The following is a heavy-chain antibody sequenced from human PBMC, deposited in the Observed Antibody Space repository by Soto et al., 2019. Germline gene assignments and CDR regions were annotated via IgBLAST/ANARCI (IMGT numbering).Heavy chain of an antibody. V-gene: IGHV4-39*01. J-gene: IGHJ4*02. CDR2: IYYSGST. CDR3: ARHPLALRYFDWSPYEYYFDY. CDR1: GGSISSSSYY. Sequence: SETLSLTCTVSGGSISSSSYYWGWIRQPPGKGLEWIGSIYYSGSTYYDPSLKSRVTISVDTSKNQFSLKLSSVTAADTAVYYCARHPLALRYFDWSPYEYYFDYWGQGTLVTVSS. D-gene: IGHD3-9*01.